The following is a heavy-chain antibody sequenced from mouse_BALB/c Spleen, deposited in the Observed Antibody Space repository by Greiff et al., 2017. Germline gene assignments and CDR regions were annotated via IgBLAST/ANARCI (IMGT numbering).Heavy chain of an antibody. CDR1: GFSLTSYG. V-gene: IGHV2-2*02. D-gene: IGHD2-3*01. CDR2: IWSGGST. CDR3: ARSYDGYRYYAMDY. J-gene: IGHJ4*01. Sequence: QVQLKQSGPGLVQPSQSLSITCTVSGFSLTSYGVHWVRQSPGKGLEWLGVIWSGGSTDYNAAFISRLSISKDNSKSQVFFKMNSLQANDTAIYYCARSYDGYRYYAMDYWGQGTSVTVSS.